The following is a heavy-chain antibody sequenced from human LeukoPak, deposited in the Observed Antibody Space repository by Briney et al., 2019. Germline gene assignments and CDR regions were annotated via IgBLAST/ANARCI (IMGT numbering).Heavy chain of an antibody. Sequence: GGSLGLSCAASGFTFTAYYMSWIRQAPGKGLQWLSYISDGGTTIFYADSVKGRFTISRDNAKNSLYLQLSSLKGEDTAVYYCARVGKVGATGALDIWGQGTLVTVSS. CDR3: ARVGKVGATGALDI. V-gene: IGHV3-11*04. D-gene: IGHD1-26*01. CDR1: GFTFTAYY. J-gene: IGHJ3*02. CDR2: ISDGGTTI.